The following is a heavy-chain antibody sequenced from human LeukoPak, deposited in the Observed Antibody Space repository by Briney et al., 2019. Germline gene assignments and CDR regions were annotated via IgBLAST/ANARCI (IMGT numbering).Heavy chain of an antibody. Sequence: GESLKISCKGSGFNFTIYWIGWVRQMPGKGLEWMGIIYPGDSDTRYSPSFQGQVTISADKSISTAYLQWSTLKASDTAMYYCARHSDEDAFDIWGQGTMVTVSS. CDR2: IYPGDSDT. V-gene: IGHV5-51*01. CDR1: GFNFTIYW. CDR3: ARHSDEDAFDI. D-gene: IGHD3-10*01. J-gene: IGHJ3*02.